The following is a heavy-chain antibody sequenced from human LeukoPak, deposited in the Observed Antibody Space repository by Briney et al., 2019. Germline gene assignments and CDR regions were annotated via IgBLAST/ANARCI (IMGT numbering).Heavy chain of an antibody. D-gene: IGHD1-14*01. V-gene: IGHV3-23*01. J-gene: IGHJ4*02. CDR2: ISGSGGST. Sequence: WGALRISRGGSWFTLCSYGMSWGRPAPREGVEWVSAISGSGGSTYYADSVKGRFTISRDNSKNTLYLQMNSLRAEDTAVYYCAKDTEPDDYWGQGTLSPSPQ. CDR3: AKDTEPDDY. CDR1: WFTLCSYG.